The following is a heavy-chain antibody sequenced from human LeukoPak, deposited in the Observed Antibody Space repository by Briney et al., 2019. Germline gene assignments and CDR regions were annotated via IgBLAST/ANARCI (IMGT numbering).Heavy chain of an antibody. CDR3: AADRGWDYGSGSGFDI. CDR2: IVVGSGNT. CDR1: GFTFTSSA. Sequence: SVKVSCKASGFTFTSSAMQWVRQARGQRLEWIGWIVVGSGNTNYAQKFQERVTITRDMFTSTAYMELSSLRSEDTAVYYCAADRGWDYGSGSGFDIWGQGTMVTVSS. J-gene: IGHJ3*02. D-gene: IGHD3-10*01. V-gene: IGHV1-58*02.